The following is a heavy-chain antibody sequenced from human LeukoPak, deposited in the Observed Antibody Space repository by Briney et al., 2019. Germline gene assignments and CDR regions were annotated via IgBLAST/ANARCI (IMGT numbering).Heavy chain of an antibody. CDR1: GGSISSYY. V-gene: IGHV3-48*01. J-gene: IGHJ4*02. D-gene: IGHD3-10*01. CDR3: ARGSAGTH. Sequence: ETLSLTCTVSGGSISSYYWNWIRQPPGKGLEWVSYISSSSSTIYYADSVKGRFTISRDNAKNSLYLQMNSLRAEDTAVYYCARGSAGTHWGQGTLVTVSS. CDR2: ISSSSSTI.